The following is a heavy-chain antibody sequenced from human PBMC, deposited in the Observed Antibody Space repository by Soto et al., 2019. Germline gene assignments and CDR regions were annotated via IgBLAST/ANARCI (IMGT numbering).Heavy chain of an antibody. Sequence: EVQLLESGGGLVQPGGSLRLSCAASGFSFNNYAMNWVRQAPGQGLEWVSTISDSGSTYYADSVKGRFTISRDNSKNTLYLQMKRLRAEDTAVYFCGKDVGGHYCTPTSCLYFFHSWCRGTRVTVSS. CDR3: GKDVGGHYCTPTSCLYFFHS. CDR1: GFSFNNYA. CDR2: ISDSGST. J-gene: IGHJ4*02. V-gene: IGHV3-23*01. D-gene: IGHD2-2*01.